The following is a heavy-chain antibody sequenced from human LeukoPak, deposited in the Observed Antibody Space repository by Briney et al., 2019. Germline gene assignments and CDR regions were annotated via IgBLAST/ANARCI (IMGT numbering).Heavy chain of an antibody. Sequence: GGSLRLSCAASGFTFSSYVMHWVRQAPGKGLEWVAFISYDGSNKYYADSVKGRCTISRDNSKNTVYLQMNSLRAEDTAVYYCAKDMDHDYDDYGFDYWGQGTPVTVSS. J-gene: IGHJ4*02. CDR2: ISYDGSNK. V-gene: IGHV3-30*18. CDR1: GFTFSSYV. D-gene: IGHD4-17*01. CDR3: AKDMDHDYDDYGFDY.